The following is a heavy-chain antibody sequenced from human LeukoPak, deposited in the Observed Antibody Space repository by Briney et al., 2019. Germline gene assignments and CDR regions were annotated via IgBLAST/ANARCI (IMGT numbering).Heavy chain of an antibody. CDR1: GFTFSSYW. D-gene: IGHD1-14*01. CDR3: VRDSNLSFDY. J-gene: IGHJ4*02. Sequence: GGSLRLSCAASGFTFSSYWMSWVRQAPGKGLVWVSHISTDGTHTTYADSVKGRFTISRDNAKSTLYLQMNSLRAEDTAVYYCVRDSNLSFDYWGQGSLVTASS. CDR2: ISTDGTHT. V-gene: IGHV3-74*01.